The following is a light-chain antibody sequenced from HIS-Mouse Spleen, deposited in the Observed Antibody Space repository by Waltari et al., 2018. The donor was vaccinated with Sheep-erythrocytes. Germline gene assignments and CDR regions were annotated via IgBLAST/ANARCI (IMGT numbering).Light chain of an antibody. CDR1: SCDLGGYIL. CDR2: EGS. V-gene: IGLV2-23*01. J-gene: IGLJ3*02. CDR3: CSYAGSSTPWV. Sequence: QSALTQPASVSGSPGQSITISCPGTSCDLGGYILFSRYQQHPGKAPKLMIYEGSKRPSGLSNRFSGSKSGNTASLTISGLQAEDEADYYCCSYAGSSTPWVFGGGTKLTVL.